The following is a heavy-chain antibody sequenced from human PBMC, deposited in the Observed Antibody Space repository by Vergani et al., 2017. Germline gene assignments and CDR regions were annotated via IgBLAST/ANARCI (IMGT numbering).Heavy chain of an antibody. CDR1: GGSISSYY. CDR2: IYYSGST. D-gene: IGHD1-26*01. Sequence: QVQLQESGPGLVKPSETLSLTCTVSGGSISSYYWSWIRQPPGKGLEWIGYIYYSGSTNYNPSLKSRVTISVDTSKNQFSLKLSSVTAADTAVYYCARGLGVLVGANWLDYWGQGTLVTVSS. V-gene: IGHV4-59*01. J-gene: IGHJ4*02. CDR3: ARGLGVLVGANWLDY.